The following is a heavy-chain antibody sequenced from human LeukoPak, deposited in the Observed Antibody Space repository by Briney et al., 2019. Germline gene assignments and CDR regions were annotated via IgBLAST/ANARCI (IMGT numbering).Heavy chain of an antibody. J-gene: IGHJ3*02. D-gene: IGHD3-16*01. CDR3: ARARTMITFGRIRHAFDI. V-gene: IGHV1-69*04. CDR2: IIPLLGIT. Sequence: SVKVSCKASGGTFSSYAMNWVRQAPGQGLEWVGRIIPLLGITNHAQKLQGRVTVTADTSTNTAYMELSSLISDDTAVYYCARARTMITFGRIRHAFDICGQGTLVTVSS. CDR1: GGTFSSYA.